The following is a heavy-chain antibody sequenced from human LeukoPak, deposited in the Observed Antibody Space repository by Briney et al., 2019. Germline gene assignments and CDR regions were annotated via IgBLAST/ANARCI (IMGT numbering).Heavy chain of an antibody. CDR1: GFTFSSYS. V-gene: IGHV3-21*01. Sequence: GGSLRLSCASSGFTFSSYSMNWVRQAPGKGLEWVSSISSSSSYIYYADSVKGRFTISRDNDKNSLYLQMYSLRAEDTAVYYCAREGGSPPGYYHYYMDVWGKGTTVTVSS. J-gene: IGHJ6*03. CDR3: AREGGSPPGYYHYYMDV. CDR2: ISSSSSYI.